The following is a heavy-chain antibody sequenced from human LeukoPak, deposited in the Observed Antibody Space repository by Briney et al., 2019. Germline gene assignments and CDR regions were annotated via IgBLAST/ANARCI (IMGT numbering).Heavy chain of an antibody. V-gene: IGHV4-4*07. CDR2: IYSSGNT. D-gene: IGHD1-26*01. Sequence: SETLSLTCTVSGGSISSYYWSWTRQPAGKGLEWIGRIYSSGNTNYNPSLKSRVTMSVETPKNQFSLKLSFVTAADTAVYYCARGGSYYGDHQFDYWGQGTLVTVSS. J-gene: IGHJ4*02. CDR3: ARGGSYYGDHQFDY. CDR1: GGSISSYY.